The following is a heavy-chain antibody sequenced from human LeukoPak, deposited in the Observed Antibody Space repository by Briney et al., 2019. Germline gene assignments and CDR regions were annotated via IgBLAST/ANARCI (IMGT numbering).Heavy chain of an antibody. J-gene: IGHJ4*02. Sequence: GRSLRLSCGASGFTFSSYSMSWVRQAPGKGLEWVSAISTSGSITYYADSVKGRFTISRDNSKNTVYLQANSLRAEDTAVYYCAKRAVVGSTLIDWGQGTLVTVSS. CDR1: GFTFSSYS. D-gene: IGHD2-15*01. CDR3: AKRAVVGSTLID. V-gene: IGHV3-23*01. CDR2: ISTSGSIT.